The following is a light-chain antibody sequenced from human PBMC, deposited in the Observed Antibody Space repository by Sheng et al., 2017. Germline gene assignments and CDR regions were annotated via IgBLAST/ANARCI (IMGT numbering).Light chain of an antibody. CDR3: SSYTRGNTVL. CDR2: DVS. Sequence: QLVSVSGSPGQSITISCTGTSSDVGSDYYVSWYQQHPGKAPKLIIYDVSERPSGTSNRFSASKSGNTASLTISGLQAEDEAAYYCSSYTRGNTVLFGGGTKLTVL. V-gene: IGLV2-14*03. CDR1: SSDVGSDYY. J-gene: IGLJ2*01.